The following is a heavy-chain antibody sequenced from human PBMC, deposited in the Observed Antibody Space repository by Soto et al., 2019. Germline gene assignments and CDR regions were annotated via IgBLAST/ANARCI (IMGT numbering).Heavy chain of an antibody. CDR2: IYHSGST. Sequence: TLSLTCAVSGGSISSGGYSWSWIRQPPGKGLEWIGYIYHSGSTYYNPSLKSRVTISVDRSKNQFSLKLSSVTAADTAVYYCAGNGDTGYYYGMDVWGQGTTVTVSS. D-gene: IGHD4-17*01. CDR1: GGSISSGGYS. V-gene: IGHV4-30-2*01. CDR3: AGNGDTGYYYGMDV. J-gene: IGHJ6*02.